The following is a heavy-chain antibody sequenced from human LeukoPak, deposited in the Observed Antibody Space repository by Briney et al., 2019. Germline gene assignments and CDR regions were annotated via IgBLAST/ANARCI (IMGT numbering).Heavy chain of an antibody. Sequence: GAAVKVSCKASGYTFTSYGISWVRQAPGQGLEWVGWISAYNGNTNYAQKLQGRVTMTTDTSTSTAYMELRSLRSDDTAVYYCAMEKSGSYWIFWDYWGQGTLVTVSS. CDR2: ISAYNGNT. J-gene: IGHJ4*02. D-gene: IGHD1-26*01. CDR1: GYTFTSYG. V-gene: IGHV1-18*01. CDR3: AMEKSGSYWIFWDY.